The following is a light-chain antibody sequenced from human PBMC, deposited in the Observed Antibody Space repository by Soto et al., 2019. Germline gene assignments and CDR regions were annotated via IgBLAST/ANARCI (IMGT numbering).Light chain of an antibody. V-gene: IGKV3-20*01. Sequence: EIVLTQSPGTLSLSPGERATLSCSASQSVSSSSLAWYQQKPGQAPRLLIYGASSRASGIPDRFSGSGSGTDFTLTISRLEPGDFAVYYCQQYGSSPRMFGQGTKVELK. CDR2: GAS. J-gene: IGKJ1*01. CDR1: QSVSSSS. CDR3: QQYGSSPRM.